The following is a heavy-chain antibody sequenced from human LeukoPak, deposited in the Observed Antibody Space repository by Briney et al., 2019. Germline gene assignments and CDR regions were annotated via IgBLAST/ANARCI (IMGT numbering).Heavy chain of an antibody. Sequence: SETLSLTCTVSGGSISSYYWSWIRQPPGKGLEWIGCIYYSGSTNYNPSLKSRVTISVDTSKNQFSLKLSSVTAADTAVYYCARVPLGQPFDYWGQGTLVTVSS. CDR1: GGSISSYY. CDR3: ARVPLGQPFDY. CDR2: IYYSGST. D-gene: IGHD3-16*01. J-gene: IGHJ4*02. V-gene: IGHV4-59*01.